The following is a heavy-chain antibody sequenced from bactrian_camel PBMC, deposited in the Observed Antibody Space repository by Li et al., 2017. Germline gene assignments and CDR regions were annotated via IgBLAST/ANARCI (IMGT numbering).Heavy chain of an antibody. V-gene: IGHV3S53*01. J-gene: IGHJ4*01. Sequence: VQLVESGGDSVHAGGSLRLSCSVLGYIGGIYCMGWFRQAPGKEREGVACIDRDESASYRDSVKGRFTISQDNTKNTVYLQMNSLKPEETAIYYCATGLTRYYSGALPPAPGYFKTGARGPRSPSP. CDR2: IDRDESA. CDR3: ATGLTRYYSGALPPAPGYFKT. CDR1: GYIGGIYC. D-gene: IGHD2*01.